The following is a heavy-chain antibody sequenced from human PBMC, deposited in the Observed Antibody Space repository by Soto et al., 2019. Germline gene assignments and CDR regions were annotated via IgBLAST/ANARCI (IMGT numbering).Heavy chain of an antibody. D-gene: IGHD4-17*01. CDR1: GYTFTSYG. CDR3: ARTIDPRTTVTRGFDY. Sequence: QVQLVQSGAEVKKPGASVKVSCKASGYTFTSYGISWVRQAPGQGLEWMGWISAYNGNTNYAQKLQGRVTMTTDTSTSTAYMEMRSLRSDDTAVYYCARTIDPRTTVTRGFDYWGQGTLVTVSS. CDR2: ISAYNGNT. J-gene: IGHJ4*02. V-gene: IGHV1-18*01.